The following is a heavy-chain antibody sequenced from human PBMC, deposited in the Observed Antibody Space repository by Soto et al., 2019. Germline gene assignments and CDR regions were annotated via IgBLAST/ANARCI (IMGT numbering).Heavy chain of an antibody. V-gene: IGHV1-2*02. CDR2: INPNSGGT. J-gene: IGHJ3*02. CDR1: GYTFTGYY. Sequence: ASVKGSCKSSGYTFTGYYIHWVRQAPGQGLEWMGWINPNSGGTNYAQKFQGRVTMTRDTSISTAYMELSRLRSDDTAVYYCARGRFIRAFDIWGQGTMVTVSS. D-gene: IGHD3-10*01. CDR3: ARGRFIRAFDI.